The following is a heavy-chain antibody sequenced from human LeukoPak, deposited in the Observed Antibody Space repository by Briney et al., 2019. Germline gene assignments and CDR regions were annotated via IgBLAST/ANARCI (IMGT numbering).Heavy chain of an antibody. V-gene: IGHV4-39*01. CDR1: GDAITSDKYY. J-gene: IGHJ3*02. D-gene: IGHD6-13*01. CDR2: IHHSGST. Sequence: QASETLSLTCTVSGDAITSDKYYWGWIRQPPGKGLEWIGNIHHSGSTYYSPSLKSRVTISVDTSKNQFSLRLNSVTAADTAVYYCARGLRSRIAAAGTRFDIWGQGTMVTVSS. CDR3: ARGLRSRIAAAGTRFDI.